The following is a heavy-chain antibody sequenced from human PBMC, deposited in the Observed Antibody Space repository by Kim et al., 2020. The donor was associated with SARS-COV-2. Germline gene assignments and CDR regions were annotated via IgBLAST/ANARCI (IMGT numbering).Heavy chain of an antibody. CDR2: ISYDGSNK. Sequence: GGSLRLSCAASGFTFSSYGMHWVRQAPGKGLEWVAVISYDGSNKYYADSVKGRFTISRDNSKNTLYLQMNSLRAEDTAVYYCAKEAQYYYDILTGWGGFDYWGQGTLVTVSS. CDR3: AKEAQYYYDILTGWGGFDY. D-gene: IGHD3-9*01. V-gene: IGHV3-30*18. CDR1: GFTFSSYG. J-gene: IGHJ4*02.